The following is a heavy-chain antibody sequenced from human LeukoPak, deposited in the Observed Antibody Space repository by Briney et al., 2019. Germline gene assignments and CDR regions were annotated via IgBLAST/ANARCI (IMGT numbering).Heavy chain of an antibody. CDR1: GVTVSSNY. CDR3: ARMGLAAAFDY. J-gene: IGHJ4*02. Sequence: GGSLRLSCAASGVTVSSNYMSWVRQAPGKGLEWVSVIYSGGSTYYADSVKGRFTISRDNSKNTLYLQMNSLRAEDTAVYYCARMGLAAAFDYWGQGTLVTVSS. CDR2: IYSGGST. D-gene: IGHD6-13*01. V-gene: IGHV3-53*01.